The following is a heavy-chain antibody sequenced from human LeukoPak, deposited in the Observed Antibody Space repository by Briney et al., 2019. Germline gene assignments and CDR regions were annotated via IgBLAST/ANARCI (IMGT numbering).Heavy chain of an antibody. Sequence: PGGSLRLSCAASGFTFSSYAMSWVRQAPGKGLEWVSAIGGSGGSTYYADSVKGRFTISRDNSKNTLYLQMNSLRAEDTAVYYCAKTGYSSGWYRRGYYFDYWGQGTLVTVSS. D-gene: IGHD6-19*01. J-gene: IGHJ4*02. CDR3: AKTGYSSGWYRRGYYFDY. CDR1: GFTFSSYA. V-gene: IGHV3-23*01. CDR2: IGGSGGST.